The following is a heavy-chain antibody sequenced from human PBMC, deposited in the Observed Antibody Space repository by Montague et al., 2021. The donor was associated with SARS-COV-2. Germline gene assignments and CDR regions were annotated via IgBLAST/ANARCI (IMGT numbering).Heavy chain of an antibody. V-gene: IGHV4-34*01. J-gene: IGHJ3*02. CDR2: INQSGST. Sequence: SETLSLTCAVYGGSFSGYYWSWIRQPPGKGLEWIGEINQSGSTNYNPSLKSRVTISVDTSKNQFSLKLSSVTAADTAVYYCAIPMVRGFSRAFDIWGQGTMVTVSS. CDR3: AIPMVRGFSRAFDI. D-gene: IGHD3-10*01. CDR1: GGSFSGYY.